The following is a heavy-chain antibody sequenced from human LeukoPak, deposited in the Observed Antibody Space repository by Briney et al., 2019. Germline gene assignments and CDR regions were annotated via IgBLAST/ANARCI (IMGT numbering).Heavy chain of an antibody. CDR3: TREGKTYGYHSLDI. Sequence: PGGSLRLSCTPSGFSVNNAWMSWVRQAPGKGLEWVGRKRGDDGGKIDYAAPVKGRFTISRDDSTNTLYLEMNSLKTEDTAVYYCTREGKTYGYHSLDIWGQGTVVTVSS. J-gene: IGHJ3*02. CDR1: GFSVNNAW. D-gene: IGHD5-18*01. V-gene: IGHV3-15*01. CDR2: KRGDDGGKI.